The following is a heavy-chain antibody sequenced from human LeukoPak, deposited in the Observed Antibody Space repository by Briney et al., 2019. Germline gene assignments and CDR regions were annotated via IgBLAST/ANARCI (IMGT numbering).Heavy chain of an antibody. CDR2: IYYSGST. Sequence: SETLSLTCTVSGGSISSYYWSWIRQPPGKGLEWIGYIYYSGSTNYNPSLKSRVTISVDTSKNQFSLKLSSVTAADTAVYYCASKGNYDFWSGQIGNDAFDIWGQGTMVTVSS. D-gene: IGHD3-3*01. CDR3: ASKGNYDFWSGQIGNDAFDI. V-gene: IGHV4-59*01. J-gene: IGHJ3*02. CDR1: GGSISSYY.